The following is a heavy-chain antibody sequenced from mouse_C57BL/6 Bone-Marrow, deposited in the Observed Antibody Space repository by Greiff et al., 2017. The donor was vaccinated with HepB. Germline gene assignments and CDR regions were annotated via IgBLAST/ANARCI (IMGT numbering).Heavy chain of an antibody. D-gene: IGHD2-5*01. V-gene: IGHV1-63*01. CDR1: GYTFTNYW. CDR2: IYPGGGYT. Sequence: VKLMESGAELVRPGTSVKMSCKASGYTFTNYWIGWAKQRPGHGLEWIGDIYPGGGYTNYNEKFKGKATLTADKSSSTAYMQFSSLTSEDSAIYYCARGNSNYAMDYWGQGTSVTVSS. J-gene: IGHJ4*01. CDR3: ARGNSNYAMDY.